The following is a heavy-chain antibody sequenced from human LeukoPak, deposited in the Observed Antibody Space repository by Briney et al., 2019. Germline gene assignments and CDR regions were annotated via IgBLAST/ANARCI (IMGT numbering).Heavy chain of an antibody. D-gene: IGHD6-19*01. J-gene: IGHJ2*01. CDR1: GGSISSHY. CDR3: AREGAVAGRGYYFDL. Sequence: SETLSLTCTVSGGSISSHYWNWIRQPPGKGLEWIGYIFYTGSTDYNPSLKSRVSMSVDTSKNQFSLNLSSVTAADTALYYCAREGAVAGRGYYFDLWGRATPVTVSP. V-gene: IGHV4-59*11. CDR2: IFYTGST.